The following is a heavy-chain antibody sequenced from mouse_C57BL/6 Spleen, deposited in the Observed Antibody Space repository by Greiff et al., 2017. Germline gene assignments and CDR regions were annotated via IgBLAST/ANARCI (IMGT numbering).Heavy chain of an antibody. J-gene: IGHJ2*01. CDR1: GYAFTNYL. D-gene: IGHD3-1*01. CDR2: INPGSGGT. CDR3: ARSGTFDY. V-gene: IGHV1-54*01. Sequence: QVQLQQSGAELVRPGTSVKVSCKASGYAFTNYLIEWVKQRPGQGLEWIGVINPGSGGTNYNEKFKGKATLTADKSSSTAYMQLSSLTSEDSAVYCCARSGTFDYWGQGTTLTVSS.